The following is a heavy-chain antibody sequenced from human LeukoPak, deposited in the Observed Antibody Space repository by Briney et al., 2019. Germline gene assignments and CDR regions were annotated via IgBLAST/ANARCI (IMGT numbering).Heavy chain of an antibody. Sequence: GGSLRLSCAASGFTFSSYSMNWVRQAPGKGLEWVSSISSSSTYIYYADSVKGRFTISRDKAKNSLSLQMNSLRAEDTAVYYCAREALNMYYGMDVWGQGTTITVSS. CDR3: AREALNMYYGMDV. V-gene: IGHV3-21*01. J-gene: IGHJ6*02. CDR2: ISSSSTYI. CDR1: GFTFSSYS. D-gene: IGHD1/OR15-1a*01.